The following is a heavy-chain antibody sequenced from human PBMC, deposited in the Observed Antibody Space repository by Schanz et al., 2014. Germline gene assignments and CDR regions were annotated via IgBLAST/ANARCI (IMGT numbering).Heavy chain of an antibody. Sequence: QVQLVQSGAEVKKPGASVKVSCKASGYTFTTYAISWVRQAPGQGLEWMGWISGYSGNLNYAQKVQARVNMTTDTPTSTAYMELRTLRSDDTAVYYCARGDRRFDPWGQGTLVTVSS. CDR2: ISGYSGNL. V-gene: IGHV1-18*01. CDR1: GYTFTTYA. J-gene: IGHJ5*02. CDR3: ARGDRRFDP. D-gene: IGHD3-22*01.